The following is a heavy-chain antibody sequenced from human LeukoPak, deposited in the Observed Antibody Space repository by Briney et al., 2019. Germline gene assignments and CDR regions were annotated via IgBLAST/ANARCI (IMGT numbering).Heavy chain of an antibody. V-gene: IGHV3-23*01. CDR3: ATYRQVLLPFES. CDR2: IFPSGGEI. CDR1: GFTFSTCA. Sequence: GGSLRLSCEASGFTFSTCAMIWGRQPPGKGLEWVSSIFPSGGEIHYADSVRGRFTISRDNSRSTLPLQMNSLSAEDTAIYYCATYRQVLLPFESWGQGTLVTVSS. D-gene: IGHD2-8*02. J-gene: IGHJ4*02.